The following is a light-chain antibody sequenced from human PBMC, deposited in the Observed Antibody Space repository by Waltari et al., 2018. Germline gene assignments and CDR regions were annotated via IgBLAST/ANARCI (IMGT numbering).Light chain of an antibody. J-gene: IGLJ3*02. CDR1: SSDIGGYHF. Sequence: QSALTPPASVSGSPGQSITISCTGSSSDIGGYHFVSWYQQHPGKAPKVMIYDFSNRPSGSADRFAGSKSGNTASLTISGLQAEDEANYYCCSYTSSRTVVFGGGTKLTVL. CDR3: CSYTSSRTVV. CDR2: DFS. V-gene: IGLV2-14*03.